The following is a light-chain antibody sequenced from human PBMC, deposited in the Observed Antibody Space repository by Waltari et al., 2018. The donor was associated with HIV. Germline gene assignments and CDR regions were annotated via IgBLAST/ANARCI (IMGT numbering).Light chain of an antibody. J-gene: IGKJ5*01. Sequence: EIVMTQSPATLSVSPGERATLSCRASQTVGSDLAWYQQKLGQAPRLLIYGASTRSTGIPGRFSGSESGTEFILTISSLQSEDCAVYYCQQYYKWPLTFGQGTRLEIK. CDR2: GAS. V-gene: IGKV3D-15*01. CDR1: QTVGSD. CDR3: QQYYKWPLT.